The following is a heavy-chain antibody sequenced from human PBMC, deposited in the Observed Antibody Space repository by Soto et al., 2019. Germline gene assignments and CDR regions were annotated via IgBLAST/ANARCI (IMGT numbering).Heavy chain of an antibody. Sequence: QVQLVQSGAEVKKPGASVKVSCKASGYTFTSYDINWVRQATGQRLEWMGWMNPNSGNTGYAQKFQGGVTMTRNTSISTAYMELSSLRSEDTAVYYCAGGQRGPLGGSYRFLYWGQGTLVTVSS. CDR1: GYTFTSYD. V-gene: IGHV1-8*01. J-gene: IGHJ4*02. CDR2: MNPNSGNT. D-gene: IGHD3-16*02. CDR3: AGGQRGPLGGSYRFLY.